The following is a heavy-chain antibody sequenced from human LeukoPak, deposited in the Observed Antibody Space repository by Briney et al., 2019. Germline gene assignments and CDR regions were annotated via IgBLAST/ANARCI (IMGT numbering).Heavy chain of an antibody. V-gene: IGHV3-20*01. D-gene: IGHD5-12*01. CDR3: ARVIYSGYDYYYYYMDV. J-gene: IGHJ6*03. Sequence: GRSLRLSCAASGFTFDDYGMSWVRQAPGKGLEWVSGINWNGGSTGYADSVKGRFTISRDNAKNSLYLQMNSLRAEDTALYHCARVIYSGYDYYYYYMDVWGKGTTVTVSS. CDR1: GFTFDDYG. CDR2: INWNGGST.